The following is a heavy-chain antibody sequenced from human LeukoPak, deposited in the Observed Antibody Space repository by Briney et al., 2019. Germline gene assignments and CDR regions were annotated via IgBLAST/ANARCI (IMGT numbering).Heavy chain of an antibody. Sequence: GESLRLSCAASGFMFDDYTMHWVRQAPGKGLEWVSLISWDGGITYYADSVKGRFAISRDNNKNSLHLQVTSLRTEDTALYYCAILASAGFDYWGKGTLVTVSS. J-gene: IGHJ4*02. D-gene: IGHD6-13*01. V-gene: IGHV3-43*01. CDR3: AILASAGFDY. CDR2: ISWDGGIT. CDR1: GFMFDDYT.